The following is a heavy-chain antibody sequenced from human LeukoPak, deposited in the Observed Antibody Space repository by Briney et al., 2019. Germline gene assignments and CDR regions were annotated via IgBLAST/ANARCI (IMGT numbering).Heavy chain of an antibody. V-gene: IGHV1-3*01. CDR1: GYTFTSYA. D-gene: IGHD4-17*01. J-gene: IGHJ6*02. Sequence: ASVKVSCKASGYTFTSYAMHWVRQAPGQRLEWMGWINAGNGNTKYSQKFQGRVTITRDTSASTAYMELSSLRSEDTAVYYCARGDDYGDYGGTLDYYYGMDVWGQGTTVTVSS. CDR3: ARGDDYGDYGGTLDYYYGMDV. CDR2: INAGNGNT.